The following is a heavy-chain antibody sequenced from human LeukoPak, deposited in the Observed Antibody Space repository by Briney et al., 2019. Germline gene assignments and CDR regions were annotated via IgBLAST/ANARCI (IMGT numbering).Heavy chain of an antibody. J-gene: IGHJ5*02. CDR2: IYPGNSDT. V-gene: IGHV5-51*01. CDR3: ASRRGNSGYWFDP. CDR1: GYSFTSYW. D-gene: IGHD5-12*01. Sequence: PGESLKISCKGSGYSFTSYWIGWVRQMPGKGLEWMGIIYPGNSDTRYSPSFQGQVTISADKSISTAYLQWSSLKASDTAMYYCASRRGNSGYWFDPWGQGTLVTVSS.